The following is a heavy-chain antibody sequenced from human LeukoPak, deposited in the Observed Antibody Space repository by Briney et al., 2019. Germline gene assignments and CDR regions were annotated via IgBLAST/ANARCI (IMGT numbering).Heavy chain of an antibody. CDR1: GYTFTGYY. J-gene: IGHJ4*02. V-gene: IGHV1-2*02. Sequence: ASVKVSCKASGYTFTGYYMHWVRQAPGQGLEWMGWINPNSGGTNYAQKFQGRVTMTRDTSISTAYMELSRLRSDDTAVYYCARDPRNYYDSSGYYYDSGYWGQGTLVTVSS. CDR2: INPNSGGT. D-gene: IGHD3-22*01. CDR3: ARDPRNYYDSSGYYYDSGY.